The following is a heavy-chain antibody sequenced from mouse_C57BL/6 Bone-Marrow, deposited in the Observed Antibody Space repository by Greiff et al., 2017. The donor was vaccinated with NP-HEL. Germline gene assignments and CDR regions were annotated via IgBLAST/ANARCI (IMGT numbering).Heavy chain of an antibody. J-gene: IGHJ3*01. CDR1: GFTFSDYY. CDR3: ARYWFAY. CDR2: ISNGGGST. Sequence: DVKLVESGGGLVQPGGSLKLSCEASGFTFSDYYMSWVRQTPEKRLEWVAYISNGGGSTYYPDTVKGRVTLSRDNAKNTMYLQMSRLKSENTAMYDCARYWFAYWGQGTLVTVSA. V-gene: IGHV5-12*01.